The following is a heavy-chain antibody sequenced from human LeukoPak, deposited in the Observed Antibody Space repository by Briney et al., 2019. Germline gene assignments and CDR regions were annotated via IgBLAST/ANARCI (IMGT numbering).Heavy chain of an antibody. J-gene: IGHJ6*03. Sequence: AAVTVPSTPSAYTFTSYDINWVRQAPAQGREWMGWMNPNSGNTGYAQKFQGRVTITRNTSISTAYMELSSLRSEDTAVYYCARGTTVTSYYYYYYYMDVWGKGTTVTVSS. CDR1: AYTFTSYD. D-gene: IGHD4-17*01. V-gene: IGHV1-8*03. CDR3: ARGTTVTSYYYYYYYMDV. CDR2: MNPNSGNT.